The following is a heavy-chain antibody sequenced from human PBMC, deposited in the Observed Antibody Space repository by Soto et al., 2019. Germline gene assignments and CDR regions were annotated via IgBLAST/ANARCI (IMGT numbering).Heavy chain of an antibody. Sequence: QVQLVQSGAEVKKPGASVKVSCKASGYTFTGYYMHWVRQAPGQGLEWMGWINPNSGGTNYAQKFQGWVTMTRDTSISTAYMVLSRLRSDDTAVYYCATSIVVVPAARRGYYYGMDVWGQGTTVTVSS. V-gene: IGHV1-2*04. CDR1: GYTFTGYY. CDR2: INPNSGGT. D-gene: IGHD2-2*01. CDR3: ATSIVVVPAARRGYYYGMDV. J-gene: IGHJ6*02.